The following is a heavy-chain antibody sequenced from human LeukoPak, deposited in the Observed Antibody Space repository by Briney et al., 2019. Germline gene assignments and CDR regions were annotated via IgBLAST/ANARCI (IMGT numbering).Heavy chain of an antibody. V-gene: IGHV4-31*03. J-gene: IGHJ4*02. CDR3: ARNADMYYYVDN. CDR2: TYYSGST. Sequence: SETLSLTCTVSSGSISSSGYYCSWIRQHPGKGLEWIGCTYYSGSTYYNPSLKSRVTISVDTSKNQFSLSLSSVTAADTAVYYCARNADMYYYVDNWGRGTLVTVSS. D-gene: IGHD3-10*01. CDR1: SGSISSSGYY.